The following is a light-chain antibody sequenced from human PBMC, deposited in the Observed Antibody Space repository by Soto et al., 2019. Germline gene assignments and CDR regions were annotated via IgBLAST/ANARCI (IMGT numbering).Light chain of an antibody. V-gene: IGLV2-11*01. Sequence: QSALTQPRSVSGSPGQSVTISCTGTNSDVGGYNYVSWYQQLPGKAPKLMIYDVTKRPSGVPHRFSGSKSGNTASLTISGLQADDEADYYCCSYAGSDTLFGGGTKLTVL. CDR1: NSDVGGYNY. CDR3: CSYAGSDTL. CDR2: DVT. J-gene: IGLJ2*01.